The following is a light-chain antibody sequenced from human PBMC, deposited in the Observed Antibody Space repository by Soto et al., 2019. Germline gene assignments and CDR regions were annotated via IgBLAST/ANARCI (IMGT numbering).Light chain of an antibody. CDR3: QRRSNWPRANT. Sequence: EIVLTQSPASLSLSPGERATLSCRASQSVSSYLAWYQQKPGQAPRLLIYDASNRATGIPARFSGSGSGTEFTLTISSRGPEYFEVYYCQRRSNWPRANTFGPGTKLDIK. V-gene: IGKV3-11*01. CDR2: DAS. J-gene: IGKJ2*01. CDR1: QSVSSY.